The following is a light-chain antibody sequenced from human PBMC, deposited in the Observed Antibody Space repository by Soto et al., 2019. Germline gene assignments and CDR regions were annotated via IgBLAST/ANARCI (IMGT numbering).Light chain of an antibody. J-gene: IGKJ4*02. CDR3: KPYGSSVQ. CDR1: QSVTSKY. Sequence: EIVLTQSPDTLSLSPGERATLSCRASQSVTSKYLAWYQQKPGQAPRLLIHGASNRATGIPDRFSGSGSGTDFTLTISRLEPEDFALYYCKPYGSSVQFGGGTKVEIK. V-gene: IGKV3-20*01. CDR2: GAS.